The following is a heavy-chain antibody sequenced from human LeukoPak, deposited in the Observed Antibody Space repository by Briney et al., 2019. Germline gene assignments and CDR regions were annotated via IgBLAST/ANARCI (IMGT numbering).Heavy chain of an antibody. J-gene: IGHJ4*02. CDR2: IKQDGSEK. Sequence: PGESLRLSCAASGFTFSSYWMSWVRQAPGKGLEWVANIKQDGSEKYYVDSVKGRFTISRDNAKNSLYLQMNSLRAEDTAVYYCARDFSPSTGDFDYWGQGTLVTVSS. CDR1: GFTFSSYW. D-gene: IGHD1-1*01. V-gene: IGHV3-7*01. CDR3: ARDFSPSTGDFDY.